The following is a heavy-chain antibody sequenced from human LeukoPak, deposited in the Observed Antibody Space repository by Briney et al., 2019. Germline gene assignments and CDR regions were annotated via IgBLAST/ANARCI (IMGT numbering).Heavy chain of an antibody. CDR3: ASPLITMVRGVIHAFDI. J-gene: IGHJ3*02. V-gene: IGHV3-21*01. CDR2: ISSSSSYI. CDR1: GFTFSSYS. D-gene: IGHD3-10*01. Sequence: PGGSLRLSCAASGFTFSSYSMNWVRQAPGKGLEWVSSISSSSSYIYYADSVKGRFTISRDNAKNSLYLQMNSLRAEDTAVYYCASPLITMVRGVIHAFDIWGQGTMVTVSS.